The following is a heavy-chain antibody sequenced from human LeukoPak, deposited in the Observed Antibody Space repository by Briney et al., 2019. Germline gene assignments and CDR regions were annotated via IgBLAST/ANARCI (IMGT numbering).Heavy chain of an antibody. J-gene: IGHJ4*02. Sequence: SVKVSCKASGGTFSSYAISWVRQAPGQGLEWMGGIIPIFGTANYAQKFQGRVTVTTDTSTSTAYMELRSLRSGDTAVYYCARDGGTAGYSSGSDYWGQGTLVTVSS. V-gene: IGHV1-69*05. CDR3: ARDGGTAGYSSGSDY. D-gene: IGHD5-18*01. CDR1: GGTFSSYA. CDR2: IIPIFGTA.